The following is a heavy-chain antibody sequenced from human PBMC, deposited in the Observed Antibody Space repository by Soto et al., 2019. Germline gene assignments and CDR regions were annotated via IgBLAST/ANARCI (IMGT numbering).Heavy chain of an antibody. CDR3: ASRPPLPYSSSWYRAGWFDP. V-gene: IGHV4-39*01. CDR1: GGSISSSSYY. CDR2: IYYSGST. Sequence: SETLSLTCTVSGGSISSSSYYWGWIRQPPGKGLEWIGSIYYSGSTYYNPSLKSRVTISVDTSKNQFSLKLSSVTAADTAVYYCASRPPLPYSSSWYRAGWFDPWGQGILVTVSS. J-gene: IGHJ5*02. D-gene: IGHD6-13*01.